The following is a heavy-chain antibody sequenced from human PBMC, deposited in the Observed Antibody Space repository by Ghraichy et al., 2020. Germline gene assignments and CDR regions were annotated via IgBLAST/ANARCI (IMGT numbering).Heavy chain of an antibody. CDR3: ARDLVTMVRGVISFGY. CDR2: INPNSGGT. CDR1: GYTFTGYY. J-gene: IGHJ4*02. D-gene: IGHD3-10*01. Sequence: ASVKVSCKASGYTFTGYYMHWVRQAPGQGLEWMGWINPNSGGTNYAQKFQGRVTMTRDTSISTAYMELSRLRSDDTAVYFCARDLVTMVRGVISFGYWGQGTLVTVSS. V-gene: IGHV1-2*02.